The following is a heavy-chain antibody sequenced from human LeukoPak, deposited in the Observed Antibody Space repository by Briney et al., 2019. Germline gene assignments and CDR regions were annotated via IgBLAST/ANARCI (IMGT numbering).Heavy chain of an antibody. Sequence: GSSVKASCKASGGTFSSYAISWVRQAPGQGLEWMGRIIPIFGTANYAQKFQGRVTITTDESTSTAYMELSSLRSEDTAVYYCAIRGSADAFDIWGQGTMVTVSS. CDR1: GGTFSSYA. D-gene: IGHD6-6*01. J-gene: IGHJ3*02. CDR3: AIRGSADAFDI. CDR2: IIPIFGTA. V-gene: IGHV1-69*05.